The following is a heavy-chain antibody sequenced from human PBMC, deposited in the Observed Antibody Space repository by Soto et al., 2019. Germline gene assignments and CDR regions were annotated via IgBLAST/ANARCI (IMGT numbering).Heavy chain of an antibody. Sequence: PGESLKISCKGSGYNFAVYWIAWVRQMPGKGLELMGIIYPSDSDTRYRPSFQGRFTISRDNSKNTLYLQMNSLRAEDTAIYYCAKAREVTLVRISLAQWGQGTLVTVSS. V-gene: IGHV5-51*01. CDR1: GYNFAVYW. J-gene: IGHJ4*02. CDR2: IYPSDSDT. D-gene: IGHD3-10*01. CDR3: AKAREVTLVRISLAQ.